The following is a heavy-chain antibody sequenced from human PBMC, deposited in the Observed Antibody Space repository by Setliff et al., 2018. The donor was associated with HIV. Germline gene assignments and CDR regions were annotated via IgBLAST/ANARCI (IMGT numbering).Heavy chain of an antibody. CDR1: GYTFTSYG. J-gene: IGHJ4*02. D-gene: IGHD3-10*01. CDR3: ATVFYYDSESFSLDY. CDR2: IIPLFGTS. V-gene: IGHV1-69*13. Sequence: ASVKVSCKASGYTFTSYGISWVRQAPGQGLEWVGGIIPLFGTSNYALKFQGRVTITANESTNTAHMELSSLRSVDTAMYYCATVFYYDSESFSLDYWGQGMLVTVSS.